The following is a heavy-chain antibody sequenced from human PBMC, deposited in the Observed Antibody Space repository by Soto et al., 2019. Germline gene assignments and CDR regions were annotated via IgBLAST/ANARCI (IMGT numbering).Heavy chain of an antibody. CDR1: GGGLSSNSAG. V-gene: IGHV6-1*01. J-gene: IGHJ4*01. D-gene: IGHD1-26*01. Sequence: SQSLSLTCAITGGGLSSNSAGGGWVRQSPSRGLEWLGRTYYRSKWYYEYAVSVRGRITINPDTCKNQKSLQLNSVTPVDTAVYFCARGNQDSGRIFDYSGQGTLVTVSS. CDR3: ARGNQDSGRIFDY. CDR2: TYYRSKWYY.